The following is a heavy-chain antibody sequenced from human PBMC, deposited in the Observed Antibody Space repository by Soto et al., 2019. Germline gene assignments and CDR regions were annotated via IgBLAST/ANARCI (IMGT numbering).Heavy chain of an antibody. J-gene: IGHJ5*02. CDR3: ARGYCSGGSCLSWFDP. V-gene: IGHV1-69*06. Sequence: SVKVSCKASGGTFSSYAISWVRQAPGQGLEWMGGIIPNFGTANYAQKFQGRVTITADKSTSTAYMELSSLRSEDTAVYYCARGYCSGGSCLSWFDPWGQGTLVTVSS. D-gene: IGHD2-15*01. CDR2: IIPNFGTA. CDR1: GGTFSSYA.